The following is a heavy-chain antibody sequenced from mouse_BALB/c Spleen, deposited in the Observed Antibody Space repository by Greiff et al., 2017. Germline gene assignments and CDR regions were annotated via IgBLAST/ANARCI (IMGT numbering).Heavy chain of an antibody. V-gene: IGHV5-6-5*01. J-gene: IGHJ3*01. CDR1: GFTFSSFG. CDR3: ARGGVLRPSWFAY. Sequence: EVKLVESGGGLVQPGGSRKLSCAASGFTFSSFGMHWVRQAPEKGLEWVASISSGGSTYYPDSVKGRFTISRDNARNILYLQMSSLRSEDTAMYYCARGGVLRPSWFAYWGQGTLVTVSA. CDR2: ISSGGST. D-gene: IGHD1-2*01.